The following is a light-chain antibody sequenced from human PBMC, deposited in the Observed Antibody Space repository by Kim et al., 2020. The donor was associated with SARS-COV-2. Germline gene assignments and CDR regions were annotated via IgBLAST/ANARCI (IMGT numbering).Light chain of an antibody. CDR3: HQYNSYSHT. Sequence: SASVGDRVTMTCRASQSITRSLAWYQQKPGKAPKLLIYDASSLKRGVPSRFSGSGSGTEFTLTISSLQPDDFATYYCHQYNSYSHTFGQGTKLEIK. V-gene: IGKV1-5*01. CDR2: DAS. CDR1: QSITRS. J-gene: IGKJ2*01.